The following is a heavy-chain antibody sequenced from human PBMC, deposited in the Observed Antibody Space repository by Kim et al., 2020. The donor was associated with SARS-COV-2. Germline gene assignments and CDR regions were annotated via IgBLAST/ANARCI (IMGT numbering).Heavy chain of an antibody. CDR3: ARQVNSKYYFDY. J-gene: IGHJ4*02. CDR1: GYSFPTYW. V-gene: IGHV5-51*01. D-gene: IGHD3-22*01. Sequence: GESLEISCKGSGYSFPTYWIAWVRQMPGKGLEWMGIFYPGSSETRYSPSFQGQVTMSADKTIGAAYLQWSSLKASDTAIYYCARQVNSKYYFDYWGQGTLVTVSS. CDR2: FYPGSSET.